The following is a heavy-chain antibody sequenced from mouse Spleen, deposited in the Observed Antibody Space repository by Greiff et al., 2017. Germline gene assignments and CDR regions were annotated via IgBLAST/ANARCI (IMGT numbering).Heavy chain of an antibody. CDR2: ISYSGST. CDR1: GYSITSDY. V-gene: IGHV3-8*01. D-gene: IGHD2-5*01. CDR3: ARYSNYESYWYFDV. J-gene: IGHJ1*01. Sequence: EVKVVESGPGLAKPSQTLSLTCSVTGYSITSDYWNWLRKFPGNKLEYMGYISYSGSTYYNPSLKSRISITRDTSKNQYYLQLNSVTTEDTATYYCARYSNYESYWYFDVWGAGTTVTGSS.